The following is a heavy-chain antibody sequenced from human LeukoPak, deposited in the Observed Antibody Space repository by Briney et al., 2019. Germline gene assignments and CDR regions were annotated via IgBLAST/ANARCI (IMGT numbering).Heavy chain of an antibody. D-gene: IGHD2-2*03. CDR3: ARPAGYCSSTSCYKWYFDL. CDR1: GYSISSGYY. CDR2: IYYSGST. Sequence: SETLSLTCTVSGYSISSGYYWGWIRQPSGKGLEWIGSIYYSGSTYYNPSLKSRVTISVDTSKNQFSLKLSSVTAADTAVYYCARPAGYCSSTSCYKWYFDLWGRGTLVTVSS. J-gene: IGHJ2*01. V-gene: IGHV4-38-2*02.